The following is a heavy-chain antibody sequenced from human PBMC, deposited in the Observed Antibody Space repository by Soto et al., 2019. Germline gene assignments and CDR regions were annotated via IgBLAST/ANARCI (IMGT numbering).Heavy chain of an antibody. CDR1: GYTFTSLD. J-gene: IGHJ4*02. Sequence: ASVKVSCKASGYTFTSLDINWVRQATGQGLEWMGWMNPNSGSTGSAQKFQGRVTMTRDTSINTAYMELSSLRSDDAAVYYCARGRGYSDGIDYWGQGTLVTVSS. CDR2: MNPNSGST. CDR3: ARGRGYSDGIDY. D-gene: IGHD2-15*01. V-gene: IGHV1-8*01.